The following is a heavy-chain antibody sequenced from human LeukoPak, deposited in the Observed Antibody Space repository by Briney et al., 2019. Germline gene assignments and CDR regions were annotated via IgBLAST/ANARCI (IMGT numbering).Heavy chain of an antibody. D-gene: IGHD3-10*01. CDR1: GGSFSGYY. CDR3: ARLMVRGSGKDY. Sequence: SETLSLTCAVYGGSFSGYYWSWIRQPPGKGLEWIGEINHSGSTNYNPSLKSRVTISVDTSKNQFSLKMRSVTAADTAVYYCARLMVRGSGKDYWGQGTLVTVSS. J-gene: IGHJ4*02. V-gene: IGHV4-34*01. CDR2: INHSGST.